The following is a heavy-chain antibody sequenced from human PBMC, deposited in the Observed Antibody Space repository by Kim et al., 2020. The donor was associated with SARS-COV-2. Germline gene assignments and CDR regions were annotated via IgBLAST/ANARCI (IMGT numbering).Heavy chain of an antibody. J-gene: IGHJ4*02. CDR3: ARQSYDGRGYSLQDY. V-gene: IGHV1-18*01. D-gene: IGHD3-22*01. Sequence: ASVKVSCKASGYIFTNYGISWVRQAPGQGLEWMGWISPYNGNTNSAQKLQGRVTMTTDTSTRTAYMEMRSLRSDDTAVYYCARQSYDGRGYSLQDYWGQGTLVTVSS. CDR1: GYIFTNYG. CDR2: ISPYNGNT.